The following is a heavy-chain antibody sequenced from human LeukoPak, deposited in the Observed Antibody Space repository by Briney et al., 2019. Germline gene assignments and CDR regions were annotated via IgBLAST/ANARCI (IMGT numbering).Heavy chain of an antibody. CDR3: ACLPSGSTSELSRFDP. D-gene: IGHD2-2*01. CDR2: IIPIFGTA. CDR1: GGTFSSYA. V-gene: IGHV1-69*05. Sequence: SVKVSCKASGGTFSSYAISWVRQAPGQGLEWMGGIIPIFGTANYAQKFQGRVTITTDESTSTAYMELSSLRSEDTAVYYCACLPSGSTSELSRFDPWGQGTLVTVSS. J-gene: IGHJ5*02.